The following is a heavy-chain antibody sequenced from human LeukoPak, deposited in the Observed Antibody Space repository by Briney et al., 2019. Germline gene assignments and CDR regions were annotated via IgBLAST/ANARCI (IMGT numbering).Heavy chain of an antibody. Sequence: GGSLRLSCAASGFTFSSYAMSWVRQAPGKGLEWVSAISGSGGSTYYADSVKGRFTISRDNSKNTLYLQMDSLRAEDTAVYYCAKDWQLVLGYYYGMDVWGQGTTVTVSS. CDR2: ISGSGGST. V-gene: IGHV3-23*01. J-gene: IGHJ6*02. D-gene: IGHD6-6*01. CDR1: GFTFSSYA. CDR3: AKDWQLVLGYYYGMDV.